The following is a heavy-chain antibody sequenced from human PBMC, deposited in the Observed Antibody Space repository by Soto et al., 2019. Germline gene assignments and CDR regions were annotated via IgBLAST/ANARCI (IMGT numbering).Heavy chain of an antibody. V-gene: IGHV4-30-4*01. CDR3: ARSRITMIVVVIIGGAFDI. CDR2: IYYRGST. D-gene: IGHD3-22*01. Sequence: PSETLSLTCTVSGGSISSGDYYWSWIRQPPGKGLEWIGYIYYRGSTYYNPSLKSRVTISVDTSKNQFSLKLSSVTAADTAVYYCARSRITMIVVVIIGGAFDIWGQGTMVTVSS. J-gene: IGHJ3*02. CDR1: GGSISSGDYY.